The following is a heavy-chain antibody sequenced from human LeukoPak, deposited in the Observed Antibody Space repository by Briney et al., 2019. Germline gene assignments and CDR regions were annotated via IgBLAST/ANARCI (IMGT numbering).Heavy chain of an antibody. Sequence: SETLSLTCAVSGGSISSSNWWSWVRQPPGKGLEWIGEINHSGSTNYNPSLKSRVTISVDTSKNQFSLKLTSVTAADTAVYFCARQTRYPLYYMDVWGKGTTVTISS. V-gene: IGHV4-4*02. J-gene: IGHJ6*03. CDR2: INHSGST. CDR1: GGSISSSNW. CDR3: ARQTRYPLYYMDV. D-gene: IGHD1-14*01.